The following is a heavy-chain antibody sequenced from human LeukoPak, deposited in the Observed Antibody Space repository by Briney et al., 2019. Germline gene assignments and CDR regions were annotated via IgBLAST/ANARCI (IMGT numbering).Heavy chain of an antibody. V-gene: IGHV1-2*02. CDR1: GYTFTDYF. D-gene: IGHD4/OR15-4a*01. Sequence: VSVTVSCKASGYTFTDYFMHWVRQVPGQGLEWVGWINPNSGATNYAQKFQGRVTMTRDTSITTAYMELASLRSDDTAVYYCARNGDLLTTRYCYMDVWGKGTTVTVSS. CDR3: ARNGDLLTTRYCYMDV. CDR2: INPNSGAT. J-gene: IGHJ6*03.